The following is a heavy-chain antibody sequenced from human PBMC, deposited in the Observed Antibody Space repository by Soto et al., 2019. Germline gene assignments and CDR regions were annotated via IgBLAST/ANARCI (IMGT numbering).Heavy chain of an antibody. V-gene: IGHV4-59*08. Sequence: SETLSLTCTVSGGSISSYYWSWIRQPPGKGLEWIGYIYYSGSTNYNPSLKSRVTISVDTSKNQFSLKLSSVTAADTAVYYCATRSGSGYFFSWGQGTLVTVSS. CDR1: GGSISSYY. CDR2: IYYSGST. J-gene: IGHJ4*02. CDR3: ATRSGSGYFFS. D-gene: IGHD3-3*01.